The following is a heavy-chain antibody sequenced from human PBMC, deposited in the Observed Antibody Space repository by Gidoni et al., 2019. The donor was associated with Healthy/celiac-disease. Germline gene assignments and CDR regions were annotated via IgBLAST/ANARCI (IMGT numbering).Heavy chain of an antibody. CDR2: INHSGST. CDR1: GGSFSGYY. J-gene: IGHJ4*02. D-gene: IGHD1-26*01. Sequence: QVQLQQWGAGLLKPSETLSLTCAVYGGSFSGYYWSWLRQPPGKGLEWIGEINHSGSTNYNPSLKSRVTISVDTSKNQFSLKLSSVTAADTAVYYCARGVSGSYWGGYFDYWGQGTLVTVSS. CDR3: ARGVSGSYWGGYFDY. V-gene: IGHV4-34*01.